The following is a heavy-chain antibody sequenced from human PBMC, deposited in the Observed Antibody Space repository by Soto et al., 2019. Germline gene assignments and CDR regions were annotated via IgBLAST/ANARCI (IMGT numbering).Heavy chain of an antibody. J-gene: IGHJ4*02. CDR1: GGTFSSYA. CDR3: AKGHDSSAYYETRFDD. CDR2: IIPIFGTA. D-gene: IGHD3-22*01. Sequence: SVKVSCKASGGTFSSYAISWVRQAPGQGLEWMGGIIPIFGTANYAQKFQGRVTITADESTSTAYMELSSLRSEDTAVYYCAKGHDSSAYYETRFDDWGQGTLVTVSS. V-gene: IGHV1-69*13.